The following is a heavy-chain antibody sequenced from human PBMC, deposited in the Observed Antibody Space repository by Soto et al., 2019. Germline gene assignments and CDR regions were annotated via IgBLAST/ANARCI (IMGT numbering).Heavy chain of an antibody. D-gene: IGHD5-12*01. CDR2: ISRSSSYT. CDR1: GFTFSDYY. V-gene: IGHV3-11*05. CDR3: ARDHHRYSGYDYVDY. J-gene: IGHJ4*02. Sequence: QVQLVESGGGLVKPGGSLRLSCVASGFTFSDYYMSWIRQAPGKGLEWVSYISRSSSYTNYADSVKGRFTISRDNAKNSLYLQMNSLRAEDTAVYYCARDHHRYSGYDYVDYWGQGTLVTVSS.